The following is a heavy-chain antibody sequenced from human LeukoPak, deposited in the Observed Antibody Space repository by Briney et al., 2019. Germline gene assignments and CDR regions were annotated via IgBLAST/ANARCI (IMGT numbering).Heavy chain of an antibody. CDR2: IWYDGSNE. Sequence: GRSLRLSCAASGFIFSNYAMHWVRQAPGKGLEWVAVIWYDGSNEYYADSVKGRFTISRDNSKNTLYLQMNSLRADDTAVYYCARGRYTSSPYFDYWGQGALVTVSS. CDR1: GFIFSNYA. J-gene: IGHJ4*02. CDR3: ARGRYTSSPYFDY. D-gene: IGHD6-6*01. V-gene: IGHV3-33*08.